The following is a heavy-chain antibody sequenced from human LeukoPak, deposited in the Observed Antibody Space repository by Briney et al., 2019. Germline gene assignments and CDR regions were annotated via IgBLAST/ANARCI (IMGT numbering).Heavy chain of an antibody. CDR3: ATDATHYYDGSGYYDY. J-gene: IGHJ4*02. Sequence: ASVKVSCKASGGTFSSYAISWVRQAPGKGLEWMGGFDPEDGETIYAQKFQGRVTMTEDTSTDTAYMELSSLRSEDTAVYYCATDATHYYDGSGYYDYWGQGTLVTVSS. CDR2: FDPEDGET. CDR1: GGTFSSYA. D-gene: IGHD3-22*01. V-gene: IGHV1-24*01.